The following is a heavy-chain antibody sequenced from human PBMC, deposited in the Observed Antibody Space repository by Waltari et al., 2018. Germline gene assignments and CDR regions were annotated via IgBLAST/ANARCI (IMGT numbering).Heavy chain of an antibody. CDR1: GGSLSSPY. CDR3: ARGASTVTTVYYYGMDV. V-gene: IGHV4-59*11. J-gene: IGHJ6*02. Sequence: QVQLQASGPGLVKPSEPLSLTCTVPGGSLSSPYWSWLRQPPGKGLEWIGYIYYSGSTNYNPSLKSRVTISVDTSKNQFSLKLSSVTAADTAVYYCARGASTVTTVYYYGMDVWGQGTTVTVSS. D-gene: IGHD4-17*01. CDR2: IYYSGST.